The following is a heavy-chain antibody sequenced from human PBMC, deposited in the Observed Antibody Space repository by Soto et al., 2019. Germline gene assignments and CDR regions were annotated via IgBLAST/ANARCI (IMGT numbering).Heavy chain of an antibody. V-gene: IGHV1-2*04. D-gene: IGHD2-2*01. CDR3: ARGGGAPVVVPAALDY. CDR2: INPNSGGT. Sequence: QVQLVQSGAEVKKPGASVKVSCKASGYTFTGYYMHWVRQAPGQGLEWMGWINPNSGGTNYAQKFQGWVTMTRDTSISTAYMELSRLRSDDTAVYFCARGGGAPVVVPAALDYWGQGTLVTVSS. CDR1: GYTFTGYY. J-gene: IGHJ4*02.